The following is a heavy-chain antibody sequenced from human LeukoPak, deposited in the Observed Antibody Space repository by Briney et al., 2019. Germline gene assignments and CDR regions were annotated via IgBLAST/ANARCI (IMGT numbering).Heavy chain of an antibody. CDR1: GFTFGDYA. J-gene: IGHJ5*02. CDR2: IRSKIYGGTP. CDR3: AKGTSPVLSRNWFDP. Sequence: GGSLRLSCTASGFTFGDYAMTWVRQAPGKGLEWVGFIRSKIYGGTPEYAASVKGRFTISRDDSKGIAYLQMNSLRAEDTAVYYCAKGTSPVLSRNWFDPWGQGTLVTVSS. D-gene: IGHD6-13*01. V-gene: IGHV3-49*04.